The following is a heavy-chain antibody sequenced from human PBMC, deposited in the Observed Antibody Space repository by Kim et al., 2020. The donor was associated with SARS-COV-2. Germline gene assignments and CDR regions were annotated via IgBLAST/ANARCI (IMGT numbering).Heavy chain of an antibody. V-gene: IGHV1-69*13. D-gene: IGHD3-3*01. CDR2: IIPLFGEA. Sequence: SVKVSCKASGGSFRNSGFSWVRQAPGQGLEWMGGIIPLFGEANYAQKFQGRVTITADESTRTVYLGLSGLRSEDTAMYYCARGPYHDGPGSDNYGMDVWGQGTTVSVSS. J-gene: IGHJ6*02. CDR3: ARGPYHDGPGSDNYGMDV. CDR1: GGSFRNSG.